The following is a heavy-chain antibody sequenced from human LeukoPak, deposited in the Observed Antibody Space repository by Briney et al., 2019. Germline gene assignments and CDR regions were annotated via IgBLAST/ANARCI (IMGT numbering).Heavy chain of an antibody. J-gene: IGHJ4*02. V-gene: IGHV3-48*02. Sequence: GGSLRLSCAASGFIFSTSSLNWARQALGKGLEWISYITGDSSTIYYTDSVKGRFTISRDNAKNSLYLQMNSLRDEDTAVYYCARDRSGSYLVPIDYWGQGTLVTVSS. CDR1: GFIFSTSS. CDR2: ITGDSSTI. CDR3: ARDRSGSYLVPIDY. D-gene: IGHD1-26*01.